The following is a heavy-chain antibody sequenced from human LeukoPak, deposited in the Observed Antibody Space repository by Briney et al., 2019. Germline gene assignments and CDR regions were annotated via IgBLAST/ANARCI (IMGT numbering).Heavy chain of an antibody. D-gene: IGHD6-19*01. V-gene: IGHV3-11*04. CDR3: ARGQWLGPQYYFDY. CDR2: ISRSGSTI. CDR1: GFTFRDYY. Sequence: GGSLRLSCAASGFTFRDYYMSWIRQAPGKGLEGVSYISRSGSTIYYADSVKGRFTISRDNAKNSLYLQMNTLRAEDTAVYYCARGQWLGPQYYFDYWGQGTLVTVSS. J-gene: IGHJ4*02.